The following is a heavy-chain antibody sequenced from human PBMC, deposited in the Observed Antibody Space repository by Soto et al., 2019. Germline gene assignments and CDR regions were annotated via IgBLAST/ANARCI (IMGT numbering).Heavy chain of an antibody. CDR2: IYYSGST. J-gene: IGHJ3*01. Sequence: SETLSLTCTVSGGSISSGGYYLSWIRQHPGKGLEWIGYIYYSGSTYYNPSLKSRVTISVDTSKNQFSLKLSSVTAADTAVYYCATFYYYGWGSYYTPPAHWGQGKMVTVS. CDR3: ATFYYYGWGSYYTPPAH. CDR1: GGSISSGGYY. V-gene: IGHV4-31*03. D-gene: IGHD3-10*01.